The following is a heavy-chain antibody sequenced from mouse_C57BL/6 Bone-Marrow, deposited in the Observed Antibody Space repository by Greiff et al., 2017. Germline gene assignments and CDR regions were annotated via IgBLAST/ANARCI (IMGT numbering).Heavy chain of an antibody. CDR3: ARSYDGYYPAGVAY. V-gene: IGHV1-61*01. J-gene: IGHJ3*01. Sequence: QVQLKQPGAELVRPGSSVKLSCKASGYTFTSYWMDWVKQRPGQGLEWIGNIYPSDSETPYNKKFKDKATLTVAKSSSTAYRPLSSLTSEDSAVYYCARSYDGYYPAGVAYWGQGTLVTVSA. CDR2: IYPSDSET. CDR1: GYTFTSYW. D-gene: IGHD2-3*01.